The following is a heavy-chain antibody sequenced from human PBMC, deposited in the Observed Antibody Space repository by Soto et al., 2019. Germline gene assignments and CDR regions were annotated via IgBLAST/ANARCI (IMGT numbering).Heavy chain of an antibody. J-gene: IGHJ5*02. D-gene: IGHD2-21*01. CDR2: INTDGSVA. V-gene: IGHV3-74*03. CDR3: VGVVRLWRLTP. CDR1: GLTFRSYW. Sequence: EVQLVESGGGLVQPGESLRLSCAASGLTFRSYWMHWVRQAPGKGLVWVSRINTDGSVAMYVDSVKGRFTISRDNAKNPFYLHMNSRRAEDAAVYSGVGVVRLWRLTPGGRGPRVPVSS.